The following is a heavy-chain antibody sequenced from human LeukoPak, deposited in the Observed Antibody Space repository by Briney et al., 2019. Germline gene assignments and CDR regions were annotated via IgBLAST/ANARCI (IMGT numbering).Heavy chain of an antibody. J-gene: IGHJ5*02. CDR1: GGSFSGYY. D-gene: IGHD6-19*01. Sequence: PSETLSLTCAVYGGSFSGYYWSWIRQPPGKGLEWIGETNHSGSTNYNPSLKSRVTISVDTSKNQFSLKLSSVTAADTAVYYCARGGPNSSGWYGRINWFDPWGQGTLVTVSS. V-gene: IGHV4-34*01. CDR2: TNHSGST. CDR3: ARGGPNSSGWYGRINWFDP.